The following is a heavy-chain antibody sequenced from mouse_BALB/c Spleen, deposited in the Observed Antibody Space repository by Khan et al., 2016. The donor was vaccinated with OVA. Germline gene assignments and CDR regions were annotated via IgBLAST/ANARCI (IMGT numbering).Heavy chain of an antibody. CDR1: GYSFTNYY. Sequence: QVRLQQSGAELVKPGASVKLSCKASGYSFTNYYMYWVKQRPGQGLEWIGEINPSNGGTNFNEKFKSKATLTVDKFSSIAYMQLSSLTSEDSAVYYCTRSGYGTFAYWGQGTLVTVSA. J-gene: IGHJ3*01. V-gene: IGHV1S81*02. D-gene: IGHD2-1*01. CDR2: INPSNGGT. CDR3: TRSGYGTFAY.